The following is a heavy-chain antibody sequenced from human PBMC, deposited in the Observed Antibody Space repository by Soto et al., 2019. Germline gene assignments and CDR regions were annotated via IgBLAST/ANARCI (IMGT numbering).Heavy chain of an antibody. CDR3: ARSQGGSSSLDIYYYYYYGMDV. Sequence: QVQLVQSGAEVKKPGSSGKVSCKAPGGTFSSYAISWVRQAPGQGLEWLGGIIPIFGTANNAQKFHGRVTITADESTSTGYMELSSLRSEDTAVYYCARSQGGSSSLDIYYYYYYGMDVWGQGTTVTVSS. CDR2: IIPIFGTA. V-gene: IGHV1-69*01. D-gene: IGHD2-15*01. CDR1: GGTFSSYA. J-gene: IGHJ6*02.